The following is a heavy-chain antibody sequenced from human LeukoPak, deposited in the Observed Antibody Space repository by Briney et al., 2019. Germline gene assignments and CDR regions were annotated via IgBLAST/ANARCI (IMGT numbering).Heavy chain of an antibody. Sequence: GGSLRLSCTASGFSFSSYWMHWVRQPPGKGLVWVSRIYSDGSSTSYADSVKGRFTISRDNAKNTLYLQMNSLRAEDTAVYYCARGGYCSGGTRYHRGTQATVDWFDPWGQGTLVTVSS. CDR3: ARGGYCSGGTRYHRGTQATVDWFDP. CDR1: GFSFSSYW. V-gene: IGHV3-74*01. D-gene: IGHD2-15*01. CDR2: IYSDGSST. J-gene: IGHJ5*02.